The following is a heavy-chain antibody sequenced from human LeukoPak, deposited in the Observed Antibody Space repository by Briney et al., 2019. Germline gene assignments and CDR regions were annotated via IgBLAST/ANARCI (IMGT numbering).Heavy chain of an antibody. V-gene: IGHV3-23*01. CDR1: GFTFSSYG. Sequence: PGGSLRLSCAASGFTFSSYGMHWVRQAPGKGLEWVSAISGSGGSTYYADSVKGRFTISRDNSKNTLYLQMNSLRAEDTAVYYCAKDQAVAGKGWYFDYWGQGTLVTVSS. J-gene: IGHJ4*02. CDR2: ISGSGGST. D-gene: IGHD6-19*01. CDR3: AKDQAVAGKGWYFDY.